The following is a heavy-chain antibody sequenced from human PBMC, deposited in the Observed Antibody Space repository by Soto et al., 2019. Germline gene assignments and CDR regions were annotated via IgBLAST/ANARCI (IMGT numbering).Heavy chain of an antibody. CDR2: IYHSGST. J-gene: IGHJ4*02. Sequence: TLSLTCAVSGGSISSGCYSWSWIRQPPGKGLEWIGYIYHSGSTYYNPSLKSRVTISVDRSKNQFSLKLSSVTAADTAVYYCARVYYYDSSGYYFDYWGQGTLVTVSS. CDR1: GGSISSGCYS. V-gene: IGHV4-30-2*01. D-gene: IGHD3-22*01. CDR3: ARVYYYDSSGYYFDY.